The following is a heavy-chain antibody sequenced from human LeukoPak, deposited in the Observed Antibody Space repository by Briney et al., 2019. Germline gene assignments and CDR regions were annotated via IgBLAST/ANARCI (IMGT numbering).Heavy chain of an antibody. V-gene: IGHV3-74*01. J-gene: IGHJ6*02. Sequence: PGGSLRLSCAASGFTFSSYWMSWVRQAPGKGLVWVSRINSDGSSTSYADSVKGRFTISRDNSKNTLYLQMNSLRAEDTAVYYCARSQRSTPLYYYYYYGMDVWGQGTTVTVSS. D-gene: IGHD5/OR15-5a*01. CDR3: ARSQRSTPLYYYYYYGMDV. CDR1: GFTFSSYW. CDR2: INSDGSST.